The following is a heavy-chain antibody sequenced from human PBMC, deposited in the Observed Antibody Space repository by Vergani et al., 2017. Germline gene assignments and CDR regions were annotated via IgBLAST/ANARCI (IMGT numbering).Heavy chain of an antibody. Sequence: QVQLVESGGGVVQPGRSLRLSCAASGFTFSSYGMHWVRQAPGKGLEWVAVISYDGSNKYYADSLKGRFTISRDNSKNTLYLQMNSLRAEETAVYYCAKLPLIVGAYDAFDIWGQGTVVTVSS. CDR1: GFTFSSYG. CDR2: ISYDGSNK. V-gene: IGHV3-30*18. CDR3: AKLPLIVGAYDAFDI. D-gene: IGHD1-26*01. J-gene: IGHJ3*02.